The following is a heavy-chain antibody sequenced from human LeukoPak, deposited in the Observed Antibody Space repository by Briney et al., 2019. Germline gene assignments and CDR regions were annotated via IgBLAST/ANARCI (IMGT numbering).Heavy chain of an antibody. CDR1: GGSISSGGYY. CDR2: IYYSGST. V-gene: IGHV4-31*03. D-gene: IGHD2-2*01. J-gene: IGHJ5*02. Sequence: PSQTLSLTCTVSGGSISSGGYYWSWIRQHPGKGLEWIGYIYYSGSTYYNPSLKSRVTISVDTSKNQFSLKLSSVTAADTAVYYCARVVVPASWDEGWFDPWGQGTLVTVSS. CDR3: ARVVVPASWDEGWFDP.